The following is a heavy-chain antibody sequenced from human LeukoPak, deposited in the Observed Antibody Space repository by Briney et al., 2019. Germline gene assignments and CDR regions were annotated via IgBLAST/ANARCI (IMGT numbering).Heavy chain of an antibody. V-gene: IGHV3-48*01. Sequence: PGGSLRLSCAASGFTFSSYSMNWVRQAPGKGLEWVSYISSSSSTIYYADSVKGRFTISRDNAKNSLYLQMNSLRAEDTAVYYCARDSVDYYDSSGFDYWGQGTLVTVSS. J-gene: IGHJ4*02. CDR1: GFTFSSYS. CDR2: ISSSSSTI. CDR3: ARDSVDYYDSSGFDY. D-gene: IGHD3-22*01.